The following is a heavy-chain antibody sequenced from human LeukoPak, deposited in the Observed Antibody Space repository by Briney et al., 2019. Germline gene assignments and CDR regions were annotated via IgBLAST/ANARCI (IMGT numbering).Heavy chain of an antibody. CDR1: GFTSTTSA. CDR2: IVVASGNT. V-gene: IGHV1-58*01. D-gene: IGHD3-9*01. CDR3: AADDILTAF. Sequence: SVKVSCKASGFTSTTSAVQWVRQARGQRLEWIGWIVVASGNTNYAQNFQERVTITRDMSTSTAYMELSSLRSEDTAVYYCAADDILTAFWGQGTLVTVSS. J-gene: IGHJ4*02.